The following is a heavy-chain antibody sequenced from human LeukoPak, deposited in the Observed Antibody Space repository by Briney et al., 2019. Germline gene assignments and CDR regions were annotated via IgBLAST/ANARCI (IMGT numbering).Heavy chain of an antibody. J-gene: IGHJ4*02. V-gene: IGHV6-1*01. Sequence: SQTLSLTCVISGDSVSNSSAAWNWIRQSPSRGLEWLGRTYYRSKWYNDYAVAVKSRITINPDTSKNQFALQLNSVTPEDTAVYYCARESSLGGYFDYWGQGTLVTVSS. D-gene: IGHD3-10*01. CDR3: ARESSLGGYFDY. CDR1: GDSVSNSSAA. CDR2: TYYRSKWYN.